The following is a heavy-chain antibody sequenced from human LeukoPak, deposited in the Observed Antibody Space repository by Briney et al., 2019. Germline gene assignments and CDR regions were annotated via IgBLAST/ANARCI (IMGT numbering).Heavy chain of an antibody. CDR1: GGSISNYY. J-gene: IGHJ4*02. D-gene: IGHD3-10*01. Sequence: SETLSLTCTVSGGSISNYYWSWIRQSPGKGLEWIGYIYYNGESIYNPSLKSRVTISVDTSKNQFALRLTSVSAADTAVYYCARDRGVMGFDSWGQGTLVTVSS. CDR3: ARDRGVMGFDS. V-gene: IGHV4-59*01. CDR2: IYYNGES.